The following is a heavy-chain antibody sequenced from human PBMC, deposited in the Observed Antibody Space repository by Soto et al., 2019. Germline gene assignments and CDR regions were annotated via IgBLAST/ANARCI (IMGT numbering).Heavy chain of an antibody. Sequence: QVQLQESGPGLVKPSQTLSLTCTVSGGSISSGGYYWSWIRQHPGKGLEWIGYIYYSGSTYYNPSLKSRITISVDTSNNLFSLKISSVTAADTAVYYCARDPVGISGWDYYYYGMDVWCQGTTVTVSS. CDR2: IYYSGST. D-gene: IGHD6-19*01. J-gene: IGHJ6*02. CDR3: ARDPVGISGWDYYYYGMDV. CDR1: GGSISSGGYY. V-gene: IGHV4-31*03.